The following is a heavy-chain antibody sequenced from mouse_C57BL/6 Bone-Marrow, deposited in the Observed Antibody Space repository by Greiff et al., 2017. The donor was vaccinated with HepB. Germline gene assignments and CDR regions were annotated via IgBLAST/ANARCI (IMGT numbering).Heavy chain of an antibody. CDR1: GFTFRDFY. D-gene: IGHD1-1*01. V-gene: IGHV7-1*01. CDR3: ARDDYGSSPLAY. CDR2: SRNKANDYTT. Sequence: EVNLVESGGGLVQSGRSLRLSCATSGFTFRDFYMEWVRQAPGKGLEWIAASRNKANDYTTEYSASVKGRFIVSRDTSQSILYLQMNALRAEDTAIYYCARDDYGSSPLAYWGQGTLVTVSA. J-gene: IGHJ3*01.